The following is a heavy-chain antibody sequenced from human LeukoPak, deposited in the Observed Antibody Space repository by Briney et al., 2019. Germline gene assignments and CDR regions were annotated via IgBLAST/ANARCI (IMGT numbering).Heavy chain of an antibody. V-gene: IGHV4-4*02. Sequence: SETLSLTCTVSGDSINSLDLWSWVRQPPGKGLEWIGEMYLSGTTHSNPSVKSRVTTSIDKSKNQFFLNLSSVTAADTAVYYCAGLVGRYSSGLYYYYFDYWGQGTLVTVSS. CDR1: GDSINSLDL. CDR2: MYLSGTT. J-gene: IGHJ4*02. D-gene: IGHD3-22*01. CDR3: AGLVGRYSSGLYYYYFDY.